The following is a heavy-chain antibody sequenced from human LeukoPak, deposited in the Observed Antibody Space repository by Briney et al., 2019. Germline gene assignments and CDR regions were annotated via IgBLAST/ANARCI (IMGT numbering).Heavy chain of an antibody. V-gene: IGHV3-23*01. J-gene: IGHJ4*02. D-gene: IGHD6-19*01. CDR3: AKGKVPGAVVDY. CDR1: GFTFSSYA. CDR2: ISGSGGST. Sequence: GGSLRLSCAASGFTFSSYAMSWVPQAPGKGLEWFSAISGSGGSTYYADSVKGRFTISRDNSKNTLYLQMNSLRAEDTAVYYCAKGKVPGAVVDYWGQGTLVTVSS.